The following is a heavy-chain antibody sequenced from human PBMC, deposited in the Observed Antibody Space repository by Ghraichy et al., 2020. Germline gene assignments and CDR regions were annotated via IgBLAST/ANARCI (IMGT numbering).Heavy chain of an antibody. Sequence: GGSLRLSCAASGFTFSSYSMNWVRQAPGKGLEWVSSISSSSSYIYYADSVKGRFTISRDNAKNSLYLQMNSLRAEDTAVYYCASLSAGAMVTYYFDYWGQGTLVTVSS. D-gene: IGHD5-18*01. J-gene: IGHJ4*02. CDR1: GFTFSSYS. CDR2: ISSSSSYI. CDR3: ASLSAGAMVTYYFDY. V-gene: IGHV3-21*01.